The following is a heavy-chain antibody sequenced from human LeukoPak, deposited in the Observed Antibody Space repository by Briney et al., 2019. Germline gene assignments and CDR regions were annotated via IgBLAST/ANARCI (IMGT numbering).Heavy chain of an antibody. J-gene: IGHJ4*02. V-gene: IGHV4-31*03. Sequence: SQTLSLTCTVSGGSISSGGYYWGWIRQHPGKGLEWIGYIYYSGSTYYNPSLKSRVTISVDTSKNQFSLKLSSVPAADTAVYYCARVVSTMVRGVIIEKLYYFAYWGQGTLVTVSS. D-gene: IGHD3-10*01. CDR3: ARVVSTMVRGVIIEKLYYFAY. CDR2: IYYSGST. CDR1: GGSISSGGYY.